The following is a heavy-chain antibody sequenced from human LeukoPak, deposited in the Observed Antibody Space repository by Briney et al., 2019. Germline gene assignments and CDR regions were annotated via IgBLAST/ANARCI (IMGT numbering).Heavy chain of an antibody. CDR2: IYYSGST. CDR3: ARERDIVVVPAASGWFDP. D-gene: IGHD2-2*01. V-gene: IGHV4-31*03. CDR1: GGSISSGGYY. Sequence: SETPSLTCTVSGGSISSGGYYWSWIRQHPGKGLEWIGYIYYSGSTYYNPSLKSRVTISVDTSKNQFSLKLSSVTAADTAVYYCARERDIVVVPAASGWFDPWGQGTLVTVSS. J-gene: IGHJ5*02.